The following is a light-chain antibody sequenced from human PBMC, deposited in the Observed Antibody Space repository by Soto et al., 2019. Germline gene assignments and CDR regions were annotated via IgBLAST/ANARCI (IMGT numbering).Light chain of an antibody. V-gene: IGLV3-1*01. Sequence: ELTQPPSVSVSPGQTASITCSGDKLGDKYACWYQQKPGQSPVLVIYQDSKRPSGIPERFSGSNSGNTATLTISGTQAMDEADYYCQAWDSSTVVFAGGTKLTVL. J-gene: IGLJ2*01. CDR2: QDS. CDR3: QAWDSSTVV. CDR1: KLGDKY.